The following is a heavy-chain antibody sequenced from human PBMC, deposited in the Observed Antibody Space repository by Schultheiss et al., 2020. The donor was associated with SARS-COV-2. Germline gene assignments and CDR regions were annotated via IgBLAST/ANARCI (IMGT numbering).Heavy chain of an antibody. Sequence: SETLSLTCTVSGGSISSYYWSWIRQPAGKGLEWIGRIYTSGSTNYNPSLKSRVTISVDTSKNQFSLKLSSVTAADTAVYYCARHSITMIVVAYAFDIWGQGTMVTVSS. D-gene: IGHD3-22*01. CDR3: ARHSITMIVVAYAFDI. V-gene: IGHV4-4*07. CDR2: IYTSGST. J-gene: IGHJ3*02. CDR1: GGSISSYY.